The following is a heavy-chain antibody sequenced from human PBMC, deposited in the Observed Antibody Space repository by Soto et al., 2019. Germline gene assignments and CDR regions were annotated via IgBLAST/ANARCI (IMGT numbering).Heavy chain of an antibody. CDR3: ARLWDDSSSSPYYYYYGMDV. CDR1: GFTFSSYW. Sequence: GESLKISCAASGFTFSSYWISWVRQAPGKGLEWVANIRQDGSEKYYVDSVKGRFTISRDNAKNSLYLQMNSLRAEDTAVYYCARLWDDSSSSPYYYYYGMDVWGQGTTVTVSS. J-gene: IGHJ6*02. V-gene: IGHV3-7*01. D-gene: IGHD6-6*01. CDR2: IRQDGSEK.